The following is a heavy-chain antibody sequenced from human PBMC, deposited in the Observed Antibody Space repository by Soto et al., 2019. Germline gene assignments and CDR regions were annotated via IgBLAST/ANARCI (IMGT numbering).Heavy chain of an antibody. CDR2: IYFTGST. V-gene: IGHV4-59*02. CDR1: SGPASPHY. J-gene: IGHJ5*02. CDR3: ARGGSWFDP. Sequence: PSETLSLTCTVSSGPASPHYWSWVRQSPGKGLEWIAYIYFTGSTNYNPSLKSRVTISIDTSTNQFSLKLTSVTAADTAVYYCARGGSWFDPWGQGTLVTVSS.